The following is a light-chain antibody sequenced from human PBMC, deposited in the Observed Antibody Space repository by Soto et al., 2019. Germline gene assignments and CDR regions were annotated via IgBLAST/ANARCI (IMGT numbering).Light chain of an antibody. Sequence: QPALTQPRSVSGSPGQSVTISCTGTSSDVGGFNSVSWYQQHPGKAPKLMIYDVNKRPSGVPDRFSGSKSGSTASLTISGLQAEDEADYYCCSYAGSYSYAFATGTKATV. J-gene: IGLJ1*01. V-gene: IGLV2-11*01. CDR1: SSDVGGFNS. CDR3: CSYAGSYSYA. CDR2: DVN.